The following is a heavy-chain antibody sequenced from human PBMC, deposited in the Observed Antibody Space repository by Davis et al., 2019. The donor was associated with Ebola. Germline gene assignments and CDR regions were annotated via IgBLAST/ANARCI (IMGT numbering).Heavy chain of an antibody. CDR3: AREGDIVVVPAAIHDHYYYYGMDV. CDR2: IKQDGSEK. D-gene: IGHD2-2*01. CDR1: GFTFSSYW. J-gene: IGHJ6*02. V-gene: IGHV3-7*01. Sequence: PGGSLRLSCAASGFTFSSYWMSWVRQAPGKGLEWVANIKQDGSEKYYVDSVKGRFTISRDNAKNSLYLQMNSLRAEDTAVYYCAREGDIVVVPAAIHDHYYYYGMDVWGQGTTVTVSS.